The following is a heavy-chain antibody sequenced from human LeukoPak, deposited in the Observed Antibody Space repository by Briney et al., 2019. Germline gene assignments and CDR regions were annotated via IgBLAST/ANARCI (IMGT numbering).Heavy chain of an antibody. CDR3: AKVSYDFWSGLGY. J-gene: IGHJ4*02. V-gene: IGHV3-30*02. Sequence: GGSLRLSCAASGFTFSSYGMHWVRQAPGKGLEWVAFIRYDGSNKYYADSVKGRFTISRDNSKNTLYLQMNSLRAEDTAVYYCAKVSYDFWSGLGYWGQGTLVTVSS. D-gene: IGHD3-3*01. CDR2: IRYDGSNK. CDR1: GFTFSSYG.